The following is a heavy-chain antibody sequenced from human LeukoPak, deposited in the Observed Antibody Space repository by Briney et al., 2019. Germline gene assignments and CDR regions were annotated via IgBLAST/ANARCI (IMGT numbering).Heavy chain of an antibody. CDR2: ISSGGNT. Sequence: PGGSLRLSCAASGFTISTYAMSWVRHTPGKELEWVSGISSGGNTQYTDSVKGRFTVSRDNSKNTLHLQMDSLRAEDTAIYYCTKDRRQWVVPYFDYWGQGTVVTVSS. CDR3: TKDRRQWVVPYFDY. J-gene: IGHJ4*02. CDR1: GFTISTYA. D-gene: IGHD6-19*01. V-gene: IGHV3-23*01.